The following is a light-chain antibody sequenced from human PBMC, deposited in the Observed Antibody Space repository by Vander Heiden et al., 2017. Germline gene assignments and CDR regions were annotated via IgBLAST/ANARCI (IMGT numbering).Light chain of an antibody. Sequence: QSALTQPPSASRSPGPSVTISCTGTSSDVGADNYVAWYQHHPGKVPKVIIYEVTKRPSGVPDRFSGSKSGNTASLTISGLQAEDEADYYCSSNAVTHYVFGTGTKVTVL. CDR2: EVT. V-gene: IGLV2-8*01. CDR1: SSDVGADNY. CDR3: SSNAVTHYV. J-gene: IGLJ1*01.